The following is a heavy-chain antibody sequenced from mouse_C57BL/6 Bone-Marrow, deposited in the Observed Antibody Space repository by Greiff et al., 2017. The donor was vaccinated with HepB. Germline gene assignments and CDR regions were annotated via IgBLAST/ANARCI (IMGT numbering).Heavy chain of an antibody. J-gene: IGHJ3*01. CDR3: AINSNYVPY. CDR1: GYTFTSYW. Sequence: LVESGAELVKPGASVKVSYKASGYTFTSYWMHWVKQRPGQGLEWIGRIHPSDSDTNYNQKFKGKATLTVDKSSSTAYMQLSSLTSEDSAVYYCAINSNYVPYWGQGTLVTVSA. CDR2: IHPSDSDT. V-gene: IGHV1-74*01. D-gene: IGHD2-5*01.